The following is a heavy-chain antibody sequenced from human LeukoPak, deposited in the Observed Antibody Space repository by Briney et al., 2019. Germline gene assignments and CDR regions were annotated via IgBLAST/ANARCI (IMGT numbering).Heavy chain of an antibody. Sequence: SETLSLTCTVSGGSISSYYWSWIRQPPGKGLGWIGYIYYSGSTNYNPSLKSRVTISVDTSKNQFSLKLSSVTAADTAVYYCARSGYSNGLFDYWGQGTLATVSS. D-gene: IGHD5-18*01. V-gene: IGHV4-59*01. CDR2: IYYSGST. CDR1: GGSISSYY. J-gene: IGHJ4*02. CDR3: ARSGYSNGLFDY.